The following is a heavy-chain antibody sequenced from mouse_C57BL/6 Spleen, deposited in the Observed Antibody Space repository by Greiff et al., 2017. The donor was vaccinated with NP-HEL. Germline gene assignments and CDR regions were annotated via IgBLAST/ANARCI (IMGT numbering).Heavy chain of an antibody. J-gene: IGHJ4*01. Sequence: VKVVESGPELVKPGASVKISCKASGYTFTDYYINWVKQRPGQGLEWIGWIFPGSGSTYYNEKFKGKATLTVDKSSSTAYMLLSSLTSEDSAVYFCARKDYGYDEDYAMDYWGQGTSVTVSS. V-gene: IGHV1-75*01. D-gene: IGHD2-2*01. CDR1: GYTFTDYY. CDR3: ARKDYGYDEDYAMDY. CDR2: IFPGSGST.